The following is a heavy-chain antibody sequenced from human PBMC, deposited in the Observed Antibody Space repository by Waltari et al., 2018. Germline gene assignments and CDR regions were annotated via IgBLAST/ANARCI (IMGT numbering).Heavy chain of an antibody. V-gene: IGHV4-34*01. J-gene: IGHJ4*02. D-gene: IGHD5-18*01. CDR1: GGSFRGYY. CDR3: AREDVDTAMDY. CDR2: INHSGST. Sequence: QVQLQQWGAGLLKPSETLSLTCAVYGGSFRGYYWSWIRQPPGNGLEWIGEINHSGSTNHNPSLKSRVTISVDTSKNQFSLKLSSVTAADTAVYYCAREDVDTAMDYWGQGTLVTVSS.